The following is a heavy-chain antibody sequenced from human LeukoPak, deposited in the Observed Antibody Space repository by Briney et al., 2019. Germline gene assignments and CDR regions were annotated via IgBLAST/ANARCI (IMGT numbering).Heavy chain of an antibody. CDR3: ARVVPAAVYYFDY. D-gene: IGHD2-2*01. V-gene: IGHV4-30-4*08. CDR2: IYYSGST. Sequence: SETLSLTCTVSGGSISSGDYYWSWIRQPPGKGLEWIGYIYYSGSTYYNPSLKSRVTISVDTSKNQFSLKLSSVTAADTAVDYCARVVPAAVYYFDYWGQGTLVTVSS. CDR1: GGSISSGDYY. J-gene: IGHJ4*02.